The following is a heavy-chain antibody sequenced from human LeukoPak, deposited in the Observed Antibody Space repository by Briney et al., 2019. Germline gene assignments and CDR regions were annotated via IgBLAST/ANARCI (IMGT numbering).Heavy chain of an antibody. D-gene: IGHD2-2*01. J-gene: IGHJ6*03. CDR3: AGEGHIVVVPAAIRRAYMDV. CDR2: INHSGST. V-gene: IGHV4-34*01. Sequence: PSETLSLTCAVYGGSFSGYYWSWIRQPPGKGLEWIGEINHSGSTNYNPSLKSRVTISVDTSKNQFSLKLSSVTAADTAVYYCAGEGHIVVVPAAIRRAYMDVWGKGTTVTVSS. CDR1: GGSFSGYY.